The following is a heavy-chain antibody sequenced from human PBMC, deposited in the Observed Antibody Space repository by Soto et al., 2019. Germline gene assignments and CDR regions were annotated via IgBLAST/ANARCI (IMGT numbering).Heavy chain of an antibody. Sequence: QVRLVESGGGVVQPGRSLRLSCAASGFTFSSYAMHWVRQAPGKGLEWVAVISSDGSNKYYADSVKGRFTISRDNSKNTLYLQMNSLRAEDTAVYYCARDSEQQLVPGYFQHWGQGTLVTVSS. J-gene: IGHJ1*01. CDR3: ARDSEQQLVPGYFQH. D-gene: IGHD6-13*01. V-gene: IGHV3-30-3*01. CDR1: GFTFSSYA. CDR2: ISSDGSNK.